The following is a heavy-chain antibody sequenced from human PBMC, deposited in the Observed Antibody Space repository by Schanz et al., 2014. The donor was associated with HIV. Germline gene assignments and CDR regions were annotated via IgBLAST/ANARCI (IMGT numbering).Heavy chain of an antibody. J-gene: IGHJ6*02. D-gene: IGHD3-3*01. CDR2: ISYDRRNK. V-gene: IGHV3-30*18. CDR1: GFTFSNDG. Sequence: QVQLVESGGGVVQPGTSLRLSCVASGFTFSNDGMHWVRQAPGKGLEWVAVISYDRRNKYYADSVKGRLTISRDNSKNTLYLQMNSLRAEDTAVYYCAKDQGYDFWSGYYNYYDMDVWGQGTTVTVSS. CDR3: AKDQGYDFWSGYYNYYDMDV.